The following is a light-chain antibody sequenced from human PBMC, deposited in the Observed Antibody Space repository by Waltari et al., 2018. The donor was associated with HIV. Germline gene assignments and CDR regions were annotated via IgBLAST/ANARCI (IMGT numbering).Light chain of an antibody. CDR2: WAS. CDR3: QQTYTTPPT. CDR1: QSVFFSSNKRNY. Sequence: DIVMTQSPDSLAVSLGARATINGKYSQSVFFSSNKRNYISWNQQKPGQPPKLIIYWASTRQSGVPDRFSGSGSGTNFTLSISSLQAEDVAVYFCQQTYTTPPTFGGGTKVEI. V-gene: IGKV4-1*01. J-gene: IGKJ4*01.